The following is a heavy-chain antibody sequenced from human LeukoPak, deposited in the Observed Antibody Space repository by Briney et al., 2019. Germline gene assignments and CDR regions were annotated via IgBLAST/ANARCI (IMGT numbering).Heavy chain of an antibody. Sequence: GGSLRLSCAASGFTFSSYAMSWVRQAPGKGLGWVSAISGSGGSTYYADSVKGRFTISRDNSKNTLYLQMNSLRAEDTAVYYCAKADIVVVVAAIRFDYWGQGTLVTVSS. CDR3: AKADIVVVVAAIRFDY. V-gene: IGHV3-23*01. CDR2: ISGSGGST. J-gene: IGHJ4*02. CDR1: GFTFSSYA. D-gene: IGHD2-15*01.